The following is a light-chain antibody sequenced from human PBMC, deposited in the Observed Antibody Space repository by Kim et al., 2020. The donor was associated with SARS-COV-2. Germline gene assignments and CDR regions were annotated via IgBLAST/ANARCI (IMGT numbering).Light chain of an antibody. CDR1: QSVSSSY. J-gene: IGKJ5*01. V-gene: IGKV3-20*01. CDR3: QQYESVST. CDR2: GAS. Sequence: EIVLTQSPGTLSLSPGERATLSCRASQSVSSSYLAWYQQKPGQALRLLIYGASSRATGIPDRFSGSGSGTDFTLTISRLEPEDFAVYFCQQYESVSTFGQGTRLEIK.